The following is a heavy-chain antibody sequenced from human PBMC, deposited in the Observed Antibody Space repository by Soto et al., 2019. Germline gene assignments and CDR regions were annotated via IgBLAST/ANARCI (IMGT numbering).Heavy chain of an antibody. D-gene: IGHD4-17*01. V-gene: IGHV4-4*02. Sequence: TLARTLSVLCGFFTTNNWWTWVRQPPGQGLEWIGEIYRNGSTNYNPSLKSRVTISLDKSEKKFSMKVTSLTAADTAVYYCASRDPGTSIDYWGQGTLVTVSS. J-gene: IGHJ4*02. CDR1: CGFFTTNNW. CDR2: IYRNGST. CDR3: ASRDPGTSIDY.